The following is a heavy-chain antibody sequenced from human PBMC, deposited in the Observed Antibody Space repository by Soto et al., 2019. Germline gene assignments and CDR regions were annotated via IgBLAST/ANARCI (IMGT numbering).Heavy chain of an antibody. CDR3: TTDQLWFGELYSRLGY. J-gene: IGHJ4*02. V-gene: IGHV3-15*01. CDR2: IKSKTDGGTT. Sequence: EVQLVESGGSLVKPGGSLRLSCAASGFTFSKAWMSWVRQAPGKGLEWVGRIKSKTDGGTTDYAAPVKGRFTISRDDSKNTLYLQMNSLKTEDTAVYYCTTDQLWFGELYSRLGYWGQGTLVTVSS. CDR1: GFTFSKAW. D-gene: IGHD3-10*01.